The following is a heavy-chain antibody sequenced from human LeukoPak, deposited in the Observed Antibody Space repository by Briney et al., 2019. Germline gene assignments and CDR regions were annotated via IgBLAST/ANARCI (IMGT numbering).Heavy chain of an antibody. CDR3: ARDLGVTIFGLSNGMDV. V-gene: IGHV4-4*07. D-gene: IGHD3-3*01. Sequence: PSETLSLTCTVSGCSISSYYWSWIRQPAGKGLEWIGRIYTSGSTNYNPSLKSRVTMSVDTSKNQFSQKLSSVTAADTAVYYCARDLGVTIFGLSNGMDVWGQGTTVTVSS. CDR2: IYTSGST. CDR1: GCSISSYY. J-gene: IGHJ6*02.